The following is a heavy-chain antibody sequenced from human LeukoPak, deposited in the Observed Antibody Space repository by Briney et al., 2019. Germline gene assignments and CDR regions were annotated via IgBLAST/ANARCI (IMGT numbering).Heavy chain of an antibody. V-gene: IGHV4-31*03. J-gene: IGHJ5*02. Sequence: TLSLTCTVSGGSVSSGGYYWSWIRQHPGKGLEWIGYIYYSGSTYSHPSLKSRVTISVDTSKNQFSLKLSSVTAADTAVYYCARDDHYYDSSGLAPWGQGTLVTVSS. CDR2: IYYSGST. CDR3: ARDDHYYDSSGLAP. CDR1: GGSVSSGGYY. D-gene: IGHD3-22*01.